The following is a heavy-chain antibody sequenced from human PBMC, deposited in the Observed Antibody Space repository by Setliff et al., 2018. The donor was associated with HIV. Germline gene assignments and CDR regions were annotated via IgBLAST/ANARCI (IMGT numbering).Heavy chain of an antibody. CDR2: IFRSGDT. CDR1: GVSVGSGDYY. Sequence: SETLSLTCSVSGVSVGSGDYYWYWIRQHPEKALEWIGYIFRSGDTYYNPSLKSRISMSVDTSKNQFSLELTSLTVADTAVYYCATRPRIAARPFDYWGQGMLVTVSS. V-gene: IGHV4-31*03. D-gene: IGHD6-6*01. CDR3: ATRPRIAARPFDY. J-gene: IGHJ4*02.